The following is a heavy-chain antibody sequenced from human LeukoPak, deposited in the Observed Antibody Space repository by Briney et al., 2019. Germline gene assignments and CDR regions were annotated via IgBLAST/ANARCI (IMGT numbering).Heavy chain of an antibody. V-gene: IGHV4-34*01. CDR3: ARGFPSSSRWFDP. CDR1: GGSFSGYH. J-gene: IGHJ5*02. D-gene: IGHD6-6*01. CDR2: INHSGST. Sequence: SETLSLTCAVYGGSFSGYHWTWIRLRPGKGLEWIGDINHSGSTHYNPSLKSRVTISVDTSNNQFSLKLHSVTAADTAVCYCARGFPSSSRWFDPWGQGTLVTVSS.